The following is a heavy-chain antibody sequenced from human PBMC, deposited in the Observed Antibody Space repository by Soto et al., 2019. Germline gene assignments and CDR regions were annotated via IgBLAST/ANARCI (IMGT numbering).Heavy chain of an antibody. J-gene: IGHJ4*02. CDR3: ARKFSGYHYDY. CDR2: INHSGST. CDR1: GGSFSDYY. Sequence: QVQLQQWGAGLVKPSETLSLTCAVYGGSFSDYYWSWIRQPPGKGLEWIGEINHSGSTNYNPSLNTRLTLSLHPSNHPFSLNLSSVTAAATAVYYCARKFSGYHYDYWCQRTLVTVSS. V-gene: IGHV4-34*01. D-gene: IGHD5-12*01.